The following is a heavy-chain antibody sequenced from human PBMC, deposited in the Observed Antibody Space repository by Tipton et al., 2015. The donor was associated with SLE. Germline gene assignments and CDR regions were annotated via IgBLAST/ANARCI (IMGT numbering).Heavy chain of an antibody. V-gene: IGHV4-34*01. Sequence: TLSLTCAVYGGSFSGYYWSWIRQPPGKGLEWIGEINHSGSTNYNPSLKSRVTISVDKSKNQFSLKLSSVTAADTAVYYCARGRGSSSSGHYWGQGTLVTVSS. D-gene: IGHD6-6*01. CDR1: GGSFSGYY. J-gene: IGHJ4*02. CDR3: ARGRGSSSSGHY. CDR2: INHSGST.